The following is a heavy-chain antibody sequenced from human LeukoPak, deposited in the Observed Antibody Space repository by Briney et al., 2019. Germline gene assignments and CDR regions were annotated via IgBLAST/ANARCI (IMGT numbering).Heavy chain of an antibody. J-gene: IGHJ5*02. D-gene: IGHD3-3*01. CDR1: GGSFSGYY. CDR2: INHSGST. Sequence: SETLSLTCAVYGGSFSGYYWSWLRQPPGKGLEWIGEINHSGSTNYNPSLKSRVTISVDTSKNQFSLTLSSVTAADTAVYYGARGRAGAGITIFGVVIIGWFDPWGQGTLVTVSS. CDR3: ARGRAGAGITIFGVVIIGWFDP. V-gene: IGHV4-34*01.